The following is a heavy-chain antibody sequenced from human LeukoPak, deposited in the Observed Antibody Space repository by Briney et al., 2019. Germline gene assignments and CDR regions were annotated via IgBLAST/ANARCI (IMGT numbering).Heavy chain of an antibody. CDR2: INHSGST. Sequence: PSETLSLTCAVYGGSFSGYYWSWIRQPPGKGLEWIGEINHSGSTNYNPSLKSRVTISVDTSKNQFSLKLSSVTAADTAVYCCARVLTVTTATPFDYWGQGTLVTVSS. CDR1: GGSFSGYY. D-gene: IGHD4-11*01. V-gene: IGHV4-34*01. J-gene: IGHJ4*02. CDR3: ARVLTVTTATPFDY.